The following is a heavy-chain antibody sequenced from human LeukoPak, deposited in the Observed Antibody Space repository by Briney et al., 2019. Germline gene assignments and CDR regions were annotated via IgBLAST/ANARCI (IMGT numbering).Heavy chain of an antibody. CDR1: GGSISSSSYY. D-gene: IGHD5-18*01. CDR2: FYSSGSA. V-gene: IGHV4-39*01. J-gene: IGHJ4*02. CDR3: ARSLRGYRFATDY. Sequence: PSETLSLTCTVSGGSISSSSYYCGWIRQPPGKGLEWIGSFYSSGSAYYNPSLKSRVTISVDTSNNQFSLKLSSVTAADTAVYYCARSLRGYRFATDYWGQGTLVTVSS.